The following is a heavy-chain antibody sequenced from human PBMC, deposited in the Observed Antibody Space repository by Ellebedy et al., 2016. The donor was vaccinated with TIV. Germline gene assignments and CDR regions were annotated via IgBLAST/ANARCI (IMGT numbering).Heavy chain of an antibody. CDR3: AKARGSSVIDYNYFGMDV. V-gene: IGHV3-48*01. CDR2: ISSRSDTI. CDR1: GFTFSTYS. Sequence: GGSLRLSXAASGFTFSTYSMNWVRQAPGKGLEWVSYISSRSDTIYYADSVKGRFTISRDNAKNSLFLQMNSLRAEDTAVYYCAKARGSSVIDYNYFGMDVWGQGTTVTVSS. D-gene: IGHD2-21*01. J-gene: IGHJ6*02.